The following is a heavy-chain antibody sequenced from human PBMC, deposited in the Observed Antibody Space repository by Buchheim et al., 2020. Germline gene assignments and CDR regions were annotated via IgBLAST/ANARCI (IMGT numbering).Heavy chain of an antibody. J-gene: IGHJ5*02. V-gene: IGHV3-23*01. CDR3: ANDAYSSSGRVANKNNWFDP. CDR1: GFTFSSYA. Sequence: EVQLLESGGGLVQPGGSLRLSCAASGFTFSSYAMSWDRQAPGKGLEWVSAISGSGGSTYYADSVKGRFTISRDNSKNTLYLQMNSLRAEDTAVYYCANDAYSSSGRVANKNNWFDPWGQGTL. CDR2: ISGSGGST. D-gene: IGHD6-6*01.